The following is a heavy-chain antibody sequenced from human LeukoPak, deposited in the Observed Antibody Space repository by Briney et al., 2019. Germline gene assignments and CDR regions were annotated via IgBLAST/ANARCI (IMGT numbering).Heavy chain of an antibody. J-gene: IGHJ4*02. CDR1: GFTFSGSA. CDR2: IGNKVSNYAT. Sequence: GGSLKLSCAASGFTFSGSAMHWVRQASGKGLEWVGDIGNKVSNYATEYAASLRGRFTISRDDSKDTAYLQVNSLKTEDTAVYYCDVNYDSWTGLNYWGQGTLVTVSS. D-gene: IGHD3-3*01. V-gene: IGHV3-73*01. CDR3: DVNYDSWTGLNY.